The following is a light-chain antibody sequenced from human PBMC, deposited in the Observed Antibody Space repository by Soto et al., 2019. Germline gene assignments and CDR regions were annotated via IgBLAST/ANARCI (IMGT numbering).Light chain of an antibody. CDR1: QSVSSY. CDR3: QQYSRSPLT. V-gene: IGKV3-11*01. CDR2: DAS. J-gene: IGKJ4*01. Sequence: EIVLTQSPATLSLSPGERATLSCRASQSVSSYLAWYQQKPGQAPRLLIYDASNRATGIPARFSGSGSGTDFTLTISRLEPEDFVMYYCQQYSRSPLTFGGGTKVEI.